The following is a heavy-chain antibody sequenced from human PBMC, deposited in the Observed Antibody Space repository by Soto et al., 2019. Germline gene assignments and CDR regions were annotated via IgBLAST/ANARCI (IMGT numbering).Heavy chain of an antibody. CDR3: TTGPHGDLQYYFDY. Sequence: GGSLRLSCAASGFTFSNAWMNWVRQAPGKGLEWVGRIKSKTAGGTTDCAAPVKGRFTISRDDSKNTLYLQMNSLKTEDTAVYYCTTGPHGDLQYYFDYWGQGTLVTVSS. J-gene: IGHJ4*02. CDR2: IKSKTAGGTT. D-gene: IGHD3-10*01. V-gene: IGHV3-15*07. CDR1: GFTFSNAW.